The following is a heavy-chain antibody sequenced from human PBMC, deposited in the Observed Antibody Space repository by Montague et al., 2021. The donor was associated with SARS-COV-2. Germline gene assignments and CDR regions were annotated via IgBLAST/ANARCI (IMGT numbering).Heavy chain of an antibody. Sequence: SETLSLTCTVSGGSISSSSYYWGWIRQPPGKGLEWIGSIYYSGSTYYNPSLKSRVTISVDTSKNQFSLKLSSVTAADTAVYYCARWVTGTTGHYYYYGMDVWGQGTTVTVSS. CDR3: ARWVTGTTGHYYYYGMDV. CDR2: IYYSGST. D-gene: IGHD1-20*01. CDR1: GGSISSSSYY. V-gene: IGHV4-39*01. J-gene: IGHJ6*02.